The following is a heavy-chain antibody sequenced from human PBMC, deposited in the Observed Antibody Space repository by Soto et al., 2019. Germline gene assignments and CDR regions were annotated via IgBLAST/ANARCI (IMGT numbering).Heavy chain of an antibody. CDR1: GFTFSSYS. CDR2: ISSGGVTI. V-gene: IGHV3-48*01. Sequence: EVQLVESGGGLVQPGGSLRLSCAASGFTFSSYSMNWVRQTPGKGLEWVSYISSGGVTIYYADSVKGRFTVSRDNAKDSLYLQMNRLRAEDTAVYYCARNLYCSGGSCPWGYWGQGTLVTVSS. CDR3: ARNLYCSGGSCPWGY. D-gene: IGHD2-15*01. J-gene: IGHJ4*02.